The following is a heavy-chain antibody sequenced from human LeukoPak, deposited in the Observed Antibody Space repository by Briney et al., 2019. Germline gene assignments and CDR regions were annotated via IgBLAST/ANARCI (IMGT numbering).Heavy chain of an antibody. J-gene: IGHJ5*02. D-gene: IGHD5-24*01. CDR3: ARGIEMAAIFFST. CDR2: IYSDGPT. Sequence: GESLRLSCAASEFTVSNNYMSWVRQAPGKGLEWVSVIYSDGPTYYADSVKGRFTISRDISKNTVYLQMNSLRTEDTAVYYCARGIEMAAIFFSTWSQGTLVTVSS. CDR1: EFTVSNNY. V-gene: IGHV3-53*01.